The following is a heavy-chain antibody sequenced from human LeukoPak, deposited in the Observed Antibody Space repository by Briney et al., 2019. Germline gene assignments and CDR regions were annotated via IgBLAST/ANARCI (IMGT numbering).Heavy chain of an antibody. CDR2: INPNSGGT. D-gene: IGHD3-16*01. V-gene: IGHV1-2*02. J-gene: IGHJ1*01. CDR1: GYTFTGYY. Sequence: ASVKVSCKASGYTFTGYYMHWVRQAPGQGLEWMGWINPNSGGTNYAQKFQGRVTMTGDTSISTAYMELSRLRSDDTAVYYCAREVGGSEYFQHWGQGTLVTVPS. CDR3: AREVGGSEYFQH.